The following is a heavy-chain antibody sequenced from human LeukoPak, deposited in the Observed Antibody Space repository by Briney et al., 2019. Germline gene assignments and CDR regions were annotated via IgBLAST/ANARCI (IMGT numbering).Heavy chain of an antibody. D-gene: IGHD2-2*01. J-gene: IGHJ4*02. CDR3: ATDCCSSTSCYYFDY. V-gene: IGHV1-24*01. CDR1: GYTLTELS. Sequence: ASVKVSCKVSGYTLTELSMHWVRQAPGKGLEWMGGFDPEDGETIYAQKFQGRVTMTEDTSTDTAYMELSSLRSEDTAVYYCATDCCSSTSCYYFDYWGQGTLVTVSS. CDR2: FDPEDGET.